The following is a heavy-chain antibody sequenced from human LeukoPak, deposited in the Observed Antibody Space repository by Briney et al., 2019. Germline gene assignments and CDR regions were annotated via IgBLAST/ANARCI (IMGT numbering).Heavy chain of an antibody. CDR1: GGSISSYY. CDR2: IYYSGTT. CDR3: ATTTIRLGY. D-gene: IGHD1-26*01. V-gene: IGHV4-59*01. J-gene: IGHJ4*02. Sequence: SETLSLTCTVSGGSISSYYWSWIRQPPGKGLEWIGYIYYSGTTNYNPSLKSRVTISVDTSKNQFSLKLSSVTAADTAVYYCATTTIRLGYWGQGTLVTVSS.